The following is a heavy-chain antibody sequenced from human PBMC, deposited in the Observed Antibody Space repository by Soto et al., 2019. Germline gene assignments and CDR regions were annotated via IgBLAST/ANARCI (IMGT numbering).Heavy chain of an antibody. CDR1: GFTFSSYA. D-gene: IGHD2-2*03. CDR2: ISGSGGST. Sequence: GGSLRLSCAASGFTFSSYAMSWVRQAPGKGLEWVSAISGSGGSTYYADSVKGRFTISRDNSKNTLYLQMNSLRAEDTAVYYCATNQLDIVVLPAAMNYYYYYGMDVWGQGTTVTVSS. V-gene: IGHV3-23*01. J-gene: IGHJ6*02. CDR3: ATNQLDIVVLPAAMNYYYYYGMDV.